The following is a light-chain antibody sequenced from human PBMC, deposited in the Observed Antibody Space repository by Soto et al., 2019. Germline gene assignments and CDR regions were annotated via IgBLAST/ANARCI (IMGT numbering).Light chain of an antibody. V-gene: IGKV3-20*01. CDR2: STS. J-gene: IGKJ1*01. CDR3: QQYGNSPWT. CDR1: QRFGSSN. Sequence: EIVLTQSPGTLSLSPGERGPLSCRASQRFGSSNLAWYQQKPGQAPRLLIYSTSSRATGIPDRFSGSGSGTDFTLTISRLEPEDFAVYYCQQYGNSPWTFGQGTKVEIK.